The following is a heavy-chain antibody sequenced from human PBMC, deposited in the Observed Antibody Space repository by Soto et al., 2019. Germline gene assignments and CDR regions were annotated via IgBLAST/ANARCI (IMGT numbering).Heavy chain of an antibody. CDR1: GFTFSSYS. V-gene: IGHV3-21*01. D-gene: IGHD2-15*01. CDR3: AREGVHCSGGSCYGMDV. J-gene: IGHJ6*02. Sequence: GESLKISCAASGFTFSSYSMNWVRQAPGKGLEWVSSISSSSSYIYYADSVKGRFTISRDNAKNSLYLQMNSLRAEDTAVYYCAREGVHCSGGSCYGMDVWGQGTTVTVSS. CDR2: ISSSSSYI.